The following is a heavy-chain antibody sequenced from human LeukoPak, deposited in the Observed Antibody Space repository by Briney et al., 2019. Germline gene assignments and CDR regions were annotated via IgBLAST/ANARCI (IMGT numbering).Heavy chain of an antibody. D-gene: IGHD5-24*01. CDR1: GGTFNSYA. Sequence: SVKVSCEASGGTFNSYAISWVRQAPGQGLEWMGGIMPLFGTANYAQEFQGRVTFTTDEPASTAYMEVSSLRSEDTAVYYCASGSLGDGYGVGDYYQYMDVWGKGTTVTDSS. CDR3: ASGSLGDGYGVGDYYQYMDV. CDR2: IMPLFGTA. V-gene: IGHV1-69*05. J-gene: IGHJ6*03.